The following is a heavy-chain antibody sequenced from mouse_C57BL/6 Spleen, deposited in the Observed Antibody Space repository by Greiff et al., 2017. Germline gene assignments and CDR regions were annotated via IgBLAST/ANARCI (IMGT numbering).Heavy chain of an antibody. Sequence: EVQLQQSGPELVKPGASVKMSCKASGYTFTDYNMRWVKQSHGKILEWIGYINPNNGGTSYNQKFKSKATLTVNKSPSPAYMELRDLTSEYSAVYYCASDLRAWFAYWGQGTLVTVSA. CDR1: GYTFTDYN. CDR3: ASDLRAWFAY. J-gene: IGHJ3*01. CDR2: INPNNGGT. V-gene: IGHV1-22*01. D-gene: IGHD2-12*01.